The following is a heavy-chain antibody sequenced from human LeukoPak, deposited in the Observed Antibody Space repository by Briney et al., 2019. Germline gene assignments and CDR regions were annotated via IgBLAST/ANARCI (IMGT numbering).Heavy chain of an antibody. V-gene: IGHV3-7*01. D-gene: IGHD3-10*01. J-gene: IGHJ4*02. CDR1: GFTLSTSW. CDR2: INREGSQI. CDR3: ARGGLTAGFDY. Sequence: HPRGSLRLSCAASGFTLSTSWMTWVRQAPGKGLEWVTNINREGSQIDYMDSVKGRFTISRDSANNALYLQMNSLRAEDTAVYYCARGGLTAGFDYWGQGTLVAVSS.